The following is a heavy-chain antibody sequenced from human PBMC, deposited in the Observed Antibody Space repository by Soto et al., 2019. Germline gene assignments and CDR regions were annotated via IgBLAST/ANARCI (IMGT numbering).Heavy chain of an antibody. CDR1: GGTFSSYA. CDR2: IIPIFGTA. CDR3: ARGKVSYYYYGMDV. Sequence: SVKVSCKASGGTFSSYAVSWVRQAPGQGLEWMGGIIPIFGTANYAQKFQGRVTITADESTSTAYMELSSLRSEDTAVYYCARGKVSYYYYGMDVWGQGTTVTVSS. J-gene: IGHJ6*02. V-gene: IGHV1-69*13.